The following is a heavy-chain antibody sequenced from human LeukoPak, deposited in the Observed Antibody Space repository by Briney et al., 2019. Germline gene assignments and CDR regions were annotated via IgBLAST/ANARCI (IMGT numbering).Heavy chain of an antibody. V-gene: IGHV3-7*01. CDR2: IKENGSEK. CDR1: GFTFSNYW. D-gene: IGHD6-19*01. Sequence: GGSLRLSCVASGFTFSNYWMTWVRQAPGKGLEWVAKIKENGSEKYYVDSVKGRFSISRDNTKNSLYLQMNSLRAEDTAVYYCTRGKGWTDYWGQGTLVIVSA. J-gene: IGHJ4*02. CDR3: TRGKGWTDY.